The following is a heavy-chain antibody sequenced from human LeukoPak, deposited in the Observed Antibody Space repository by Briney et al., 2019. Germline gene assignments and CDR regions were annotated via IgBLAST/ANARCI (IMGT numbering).Heavy chain of an antibody. CDR1: GFTFSSYA. J-gene: IGHJ5*02. V-gene: IGHV3-23*01. CDR2: ISGSGGST. D-gene: IGHD3-3*01. CDR3: AKDLGGYYDFWSGYHNWFDP. Sequence: GGSLRLSCAASGFTFSSYAMSWVRQAPGKGLEWVSAISGSGGSTYYADSVKGRFTISRENSKHTLYLQMHSLRAEDTAVYYCAKDLGGYYDFWSGYHNWFDPWGQGTLVTVSS.